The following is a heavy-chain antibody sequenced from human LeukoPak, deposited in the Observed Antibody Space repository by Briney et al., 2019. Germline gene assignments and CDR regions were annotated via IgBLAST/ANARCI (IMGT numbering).Heavy chain of an antibody. D-gene: IGHD5-24*01. CDR2: ISYDGNNK. CDR1: GFTFNTYA. J-gene: IGHJ4*02. CDR3: ARDPQGPHGYTTFDF. Sequence: SGGSLRLSCAASGFTFNTYAMHWVRQAPGKGLEWVAAISYDGNNKYYADSVEGRFTISRDNSKNTLYLQMNSLRTEDTAVFYCARDPQGPHGYTTFDFWGQGTLVTVTS. V-gene: IGHV3-30-3*01.